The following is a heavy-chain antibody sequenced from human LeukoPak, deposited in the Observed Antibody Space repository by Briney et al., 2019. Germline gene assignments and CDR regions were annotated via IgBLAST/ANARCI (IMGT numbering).Heavy chain of an antibody. V-gene: IGHV1-18*01. CDR2: ISAYNGNT. Sequence: GVSVKVSCKASGYTFTNYGISWVRQAPGQGLEWMGWISAYNGNTNYAQKLQGRVTMTTDTSTSTAYMELRSLRSDDTAVYYCAREGYCGGDCYRYYYYYMDVWGKGTTVTVSS. CDR1: GYTFTNYG. CDR3: AREGYCGGDCYRYYYYYMDV. D-gene: IGHD2-21*01. J-gene: IGHJ6*03.